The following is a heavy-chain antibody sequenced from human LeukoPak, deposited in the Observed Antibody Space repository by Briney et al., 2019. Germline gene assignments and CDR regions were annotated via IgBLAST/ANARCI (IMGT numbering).Heavy chain of an antibody. D-gene: IGHD4-11*01. CDR2: ISAAGGNA. Sequence: PGGSLRLSCVASGLTFGESAMHWVRQAPGKGLEWVSLISAAGGNAFSADSVKGRFSISRDNSKNSLYLQMDSLRSEDTAMYYCAKESVKFDYWGQGTLVVVSS. CDR3: AKESVKFDY. J-gene: IGHJ4*02. V-gene: IGHV3-43*02. CDR1: GLTFGESA.